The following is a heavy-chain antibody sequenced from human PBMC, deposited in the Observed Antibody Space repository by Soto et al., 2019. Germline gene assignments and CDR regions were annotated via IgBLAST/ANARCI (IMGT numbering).Heavy chain of an antibody. V-gene: IGHV4-61*01. CDR2: ISYSGST. J-gene: IGHJ6*02. CDR3: AREPTTVTNYYYYALDV. CDR1: GGSVSSGSYY. D-gene: IGHD4-17*01. Sequence: QVQLQESGPGLVKPSETLSLTCTVSGGSVSSGSYYRSWIRQPPGKGLEWIGYISYSGSTNYNPSLQSRVTISVDTSKNQFSLKLSSVTAADTAVYYCAREPTTVTNYYYYALDVWGQGTTVTVSS.